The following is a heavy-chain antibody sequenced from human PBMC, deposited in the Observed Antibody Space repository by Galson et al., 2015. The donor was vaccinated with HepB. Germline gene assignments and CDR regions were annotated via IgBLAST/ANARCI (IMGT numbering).Heavy chain of an antibody. J-gene: IGHJ5*02. Sequence: SLRLSCAASGFTFSDYYMTWIRQAPGKGLEWVSYISDSGHTTIFYADSVKGRFTISRDNAKNSLYLQMNSLRAEDTAVYYCARASLGWFDPWGQGTLVTVSS. CDR2: ISDSGHTTI. CDR1: GFTFSDYY. CDR3: ARASLGWFDP. V-gene: IGHV3-11*01.